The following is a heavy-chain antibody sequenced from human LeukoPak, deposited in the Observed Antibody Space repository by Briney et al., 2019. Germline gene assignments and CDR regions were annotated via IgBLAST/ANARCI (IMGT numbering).Heavy chain of an antibody. CDR2: IIPIFGTA. CDR1: GGTFSSYA. J-gene: IGHJ5*02. D-gene: IGHD3-3*01. Sequence: GASVKVSCKASGGTFSSYAISWVRQAPGQGLEWMGGIIPIFGTANYVQKFQGRVTITADESTSTAYLELSSLRSEDTAVYYCARAPLVPREGLRSAMAFDPWGQGTLVTVSS. CDR3: ARAPLVPREGLRSAMAFDP. V-gene: IGHV1-69*13.